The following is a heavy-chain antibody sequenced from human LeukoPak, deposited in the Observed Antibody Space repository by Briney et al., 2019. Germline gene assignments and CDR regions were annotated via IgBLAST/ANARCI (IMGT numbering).Heavy chain of an antibody. CDR3: ARGCYCTSTTCYAGGNDAFDI. CDR2: ISGSGGSA. J-gene: IGHJ3*02. V-gene: IGHV3-23*01. Sequence: GGSLRLSCAASGFTFSSYAMSWVRQAPGKGLEWVSAISGSGGSAYYADSVKGRFTISRDNSKNTLYLQMNSLRVEDTAVYYCARGCYCTSTTCYAGGNDAFDIWGQGTMVTVSS. CDR1: GFTFSSYA. D-gene: IGHD2-2*01.